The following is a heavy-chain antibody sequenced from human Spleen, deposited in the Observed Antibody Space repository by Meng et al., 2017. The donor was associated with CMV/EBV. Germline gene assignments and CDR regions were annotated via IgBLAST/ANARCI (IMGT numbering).Heavy chain of an antibody. CDR2: IGGSSSYI. CDR3: AREAANFFGSSISCPTDY. D-gene: IGHD2-2*01. J-gene: IGHJ4*02. CDR1: GFTFSSYS. Sequence: GGSLRLSCAASGFTFSSYSMSWVRQAPGKGLEWVSSIGGSSSYIFYTDSVKGRFTVARDNAKNSLYLQMNSLRVEDTAVYYCAREAANFFGSSISCPTDYWGQGTLVTVSS. V-gene: IGHV3-21*01.